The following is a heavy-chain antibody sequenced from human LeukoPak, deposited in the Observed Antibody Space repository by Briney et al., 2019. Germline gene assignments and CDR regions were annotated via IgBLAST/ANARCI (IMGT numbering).Heavy chain of an antibody. Sequence: SETLSLTCAVSGGSISSSNWWSWVRQPPGKGLGWIGEIYHSGSTNYNPSLKSRVTISVDKSKNQFSLKLSSVTAADTAVYYCARDLRSSGWYSPFDYWGQGTLVTVSS. V-gene: IGHV4-4*02. CDR2: IYHSGST. D-gene: IGHD6-19*01. CDR3: ARDLRSSGWYSPFDY. J-gene: IGHJ4*02. CDR1: GGSISSSNW.